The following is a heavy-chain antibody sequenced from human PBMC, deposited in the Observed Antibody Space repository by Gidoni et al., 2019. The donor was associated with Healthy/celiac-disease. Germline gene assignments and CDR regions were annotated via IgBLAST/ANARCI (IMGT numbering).Heavy chain of an antibody. CDR3: ARDKDAIFGVVTPDY. V-gene: IGHV3-48*02. D-gene: IGHD3-3*01. Sequence: EVQLVESGGGLVQPGGSLRLSCAASRFTFSSYSMNWVRQAPGKGLEWVSYISSSSSTIYYADSVKGRFTISRDNAKNSLYLQMNSLRDEDTAVYYCARDKDAIFGVVTPDYWGQGTLVTVSS. CDR1: RFTFSSYS. CDR2: ISSSSSTI. J-gene: IGHJ4*02.